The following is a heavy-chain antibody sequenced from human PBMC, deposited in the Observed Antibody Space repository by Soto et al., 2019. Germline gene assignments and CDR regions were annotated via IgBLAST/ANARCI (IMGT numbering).Heavy chain of an antibody. V-gene: IGHV4-59*12. D-gene: IGHD6-6*01. CDR2: IYYSGST. CDR3: ARGRGQLDTLGFDY. J-gene: IGHJ4*02. CDR1: GGSISSYY. Sequence: SETLSLTCTVSGGSISSYYWSWIRQPPGKGLEWIGDIYYSGSTNYNPSLKSRVTISVDTSKSQFSLKLSSVTAADTAVYYCARGRGQLDTLGFDYWGQGTLVTVSS.